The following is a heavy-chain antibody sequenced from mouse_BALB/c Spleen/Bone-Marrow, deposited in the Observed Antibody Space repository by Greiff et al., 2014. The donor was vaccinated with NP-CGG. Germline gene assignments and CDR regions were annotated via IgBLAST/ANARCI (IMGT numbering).Heavy chain of an antibody. CDR2: ILPGSGNT. CDR1: GYTFSSYW. CDR3: TRQGFAC. Sequence: VMLVESGPELMKPGASVKISCKATGYTFSSYWIEWVKQRPGHGLEWIGEILPGSGNTPYYEKFKGKATFTADTSSNTAYMQLSSRTSEDSAVYYCTRQGFACWGQGTLVTVSA. V-gene: IGHV1-9*01. J-gene: IGHJ3*01.